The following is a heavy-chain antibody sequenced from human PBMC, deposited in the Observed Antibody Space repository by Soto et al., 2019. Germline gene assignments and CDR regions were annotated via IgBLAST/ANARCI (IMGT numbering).Heavy chain of an antibody. V-gene: IGHV4-59*01. Sequence: PSETLSLTCAVSGGSIDYYYWSWIRQPPGKGLEWIGDVSDSGRTNYNPSLRSRVTISVDTSKNQFSLRLNSVTAADTAVYYCARDSTTWFPYYGIDVWGQGTTVTSP. D-gene: IGHD2-2*01. J-gene: IGHJ6*02. CDR2: VSDSGRT. CDR3: ARDSTTWFPYYGIDV. CDR1: GGSIDYYY.